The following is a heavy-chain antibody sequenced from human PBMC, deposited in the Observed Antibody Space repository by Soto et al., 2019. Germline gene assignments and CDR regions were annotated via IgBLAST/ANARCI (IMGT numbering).Heavy chain of an antibody. CDR1: GGSISSNSYY. Sequence: QLQLQESGPGLVKPSETLSLTCTVSGGSISSNSYYWGWIRQPPGKGLEWIGSIYYSGSTYYNPSLKSRVTISVDTSKNQFSLKLSSVTAADTAVYYCARMEGARHFDYWGQGTLVTVSS. CDR3: ARMEGARHFDY. V-gene: IGHV4-39*01. J-gene: IGHJ4*02. CDR2: IYYSGST. D-gene: IGHD1-26*01.